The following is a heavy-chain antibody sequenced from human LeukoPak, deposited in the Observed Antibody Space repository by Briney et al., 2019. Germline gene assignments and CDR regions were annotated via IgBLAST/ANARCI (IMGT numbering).Heavy chain of an antibody. D-gene: IGHD3-10*01. V-gene: IGHV3-64*01. Sequence: GGSLRLSCAASGFTFSSYAMHWVRQAPGKGLEYVSAISSNGGSTYYANSVKGRFTISRGNSKNTLYLQMGSLRAEDMAVYYCARDSGTFYYLDYWGQGTLVTVSS. J-gene: IGHJ4*02. CDR3: ARDSGTFYYLDY. CDR1: GFTFSSYA. CDR2: ISSNGGST.